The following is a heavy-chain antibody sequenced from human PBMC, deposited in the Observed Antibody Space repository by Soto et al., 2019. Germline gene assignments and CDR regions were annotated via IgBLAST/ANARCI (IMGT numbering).Heavy chain of an antibody. CDR3: AKYCGGDCYSSTEYYYYHYGMDV. V-gene: IGHV4-39*01. J-gene: IGHJ6*02. CDR2: IYYSGST. Sequence: SETLSLTCTVSGGSISSSSYYWGWIRQPPGKGLEWIGSIYYSGSTYYNPSLKSRVTISVDTSKNQFSLKLSSVTAADTAVHYCAKYCGGDCYSSTEYYYYHYGMDVWGQGTTVTVSS. CDR1: GGSISSSSYY. D-gene: IGHD2-21*02.